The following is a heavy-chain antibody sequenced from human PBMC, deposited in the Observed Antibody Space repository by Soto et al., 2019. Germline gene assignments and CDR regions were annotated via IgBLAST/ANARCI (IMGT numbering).Heavy chain of an antibody. J-gene: IGHJ6*02. D-gene: IGHD6-6*01. CDR2: INHSGST. V-gene: IGHV4-34*01. CDR1: GGSFSGYY. Sequence: PSETLSLTCAVYGGSFSGYYWSWIRQPPGKGLEWIGEINHSGSTNYNPSLKSRVTISVDTSKNQFSLKLSSVTAADTAVYYCARGHSSSSWGYYYYYGMGVWGQGTTVTVSS. CDR3: ARGHSSSSWGYYYYYGMGV.